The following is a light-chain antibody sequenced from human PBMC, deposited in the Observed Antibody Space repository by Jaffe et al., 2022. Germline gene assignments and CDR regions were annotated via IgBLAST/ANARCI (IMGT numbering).Light chain of an antibody. CDR1: SRDVGAYNY. CDR2: EVS. CDR3: SSYGGSNNHVV. V-gene: IGLV2-8*01. Sequence: QSALTQPPSASGSPGQSVTISCTGTSRDVGAYNYVSWYQQYPGKAPKLMLYEVSKRPSGVPDRFSGSKSGNRASLTVSGLQADDEADYYCSSYGGSNNHVVFGGGTKLTVL. J-gene: IGLJ2*01.